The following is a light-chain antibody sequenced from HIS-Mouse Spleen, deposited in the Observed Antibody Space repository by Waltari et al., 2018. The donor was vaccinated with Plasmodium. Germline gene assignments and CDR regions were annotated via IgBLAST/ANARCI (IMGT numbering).Light chain of an antibody. CDR3: QAWDSSTVV. Sequence: SYELTQPPSVSVSPGQTAIITCAGYKFRAKYACWYQQKPGQSPVLVIYQDSKRPSGIPERFSGSNSGNTATLTISGTQAMDEADYYCQAWDSSTVVFGGGTKLTVL. V-gene: IGLV3-1*01. CDR1: KFRAKY. J-gene: IGLJ2*01. CDR2: QDS.